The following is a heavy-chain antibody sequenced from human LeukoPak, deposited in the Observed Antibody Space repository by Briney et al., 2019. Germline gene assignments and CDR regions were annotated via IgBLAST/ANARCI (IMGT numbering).Heavy chain of an antibody. CDR2: IYPGDSDT. V-gene: IGHV5-51*01. J-gene: IGHJ4*02. Sequence: GESLKISCKGSGYSFTSYWIGWVRQMPGKGLERMGIIYPGDSDTRYSPSFQGQVTISADKSISTAYLQWSSLKASDTAMYYCARLFGGSYYGDYFDYWGQGTLVTVSS. D-gene: IGHD1-26*01. CDR1: GYSFTSYW. CDR3: ARLFGGSYYGDYFDY.